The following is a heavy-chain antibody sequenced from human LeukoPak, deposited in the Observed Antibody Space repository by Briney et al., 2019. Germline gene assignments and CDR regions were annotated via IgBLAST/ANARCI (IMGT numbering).Heavy chain of an antibody. CDR2: ISGSGGSP. Sequence: GGSLRLSCAASGFTFRSSAMSWVRQAPGKGLGWVSAISGSGGSPYYADSVKGRFTISRDTSKNTLYLQMNSLRGEDTAVYYCAKEEDSGYGPYFDYWGQGTLVTVSS. CDR1: GFTFRSSA. J-gene: IGHJ4*02. D-gene: IGHD5-12*01. CDR3: AKEEDSGYGPYFDY. V-gene: IGHV3-23*01.